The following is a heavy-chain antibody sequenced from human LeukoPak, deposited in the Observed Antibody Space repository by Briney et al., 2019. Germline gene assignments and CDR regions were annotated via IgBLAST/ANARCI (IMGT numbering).Heavy chain of an antibody. CDR3: ANIKNDY. V-gene: IGHV3-23*01. D-gene: IGHD1-14*01. Sequence: SGGSLRLSCAASGFTFSSYPMSWVRQTPGKRLEWVSSISDTTYYAESEKGRFTISRDNSKNTLYLQMSSLRAEDTAVYYCANIKNDYWGQGTLVTVSS. CDR2: ISDTT. CDR1: GFTFSSYP. J-gene: IGHJ4*02.